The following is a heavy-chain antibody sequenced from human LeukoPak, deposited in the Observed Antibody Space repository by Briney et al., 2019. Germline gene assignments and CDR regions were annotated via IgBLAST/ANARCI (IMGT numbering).Heavy chain of an antibody. D-gene: IGHD1-26*01. V-gene: IGHV3-23*01. CDR1: RVTLSGFA. J-gene: IGHJ6*02. CDR2: ISGCGDNT. CDR3: AWLVRSGSYPYYYYAIDV. Sequence: PRRTPCLSPALSRVTLSGFATGWVRHAPGQGLGWGSAISGCGDNTYSADSEKGRYTSSRDNAKNTLYLQINSLSAEDTAVYYCAWLVRSGSYPYYYYAIDVWGQGTTVTVSS.